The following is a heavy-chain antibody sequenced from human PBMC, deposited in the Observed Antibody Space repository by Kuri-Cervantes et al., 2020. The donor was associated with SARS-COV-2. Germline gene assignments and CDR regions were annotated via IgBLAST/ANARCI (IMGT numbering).Heavy chain of an antibody. CDR3: ARDTGPYDSSGYQRVYAFDI. V-gene: IGHV4-34*01. D-gene: IGHD3-22*01. CDR1: GGSISSYY. J-gene: IGHJ3*02. CDR2: INHSGST. Sequence: LETLSLTCTVSGGSISSYYWSWIRQPPGKGLEWIGEINHSGSTNYNPSLKSRVTISVDTSKNQFSLKLSSVTAADTAVYYCARDTGPYDSSGYQRVYAFDIWGQGTMVTVSS.